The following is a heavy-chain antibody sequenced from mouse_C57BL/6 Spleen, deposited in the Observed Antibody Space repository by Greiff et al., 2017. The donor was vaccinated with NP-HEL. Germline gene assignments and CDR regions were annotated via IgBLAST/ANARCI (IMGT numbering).Heavy chain of an antibody. J-gene: IGHJ2*01. CDR3: ARETTAYYFDY. CDR1: VYTFTSYW. CDR2: IDPSDSYT. D-gene: IGHD1-2*01. Sequence: VQLQQPGAELVRPGTSVKLSCKASVYTFTSYWMHWVKQRPGQGLEWIGVIDPSDSYTNYNQKFKGKATLTVDTSSSTAYMQLSSLTSEDSAVYYCARETTAYYFDYWGQGTTLTVSS. V-gene: IGHV1-59*01.